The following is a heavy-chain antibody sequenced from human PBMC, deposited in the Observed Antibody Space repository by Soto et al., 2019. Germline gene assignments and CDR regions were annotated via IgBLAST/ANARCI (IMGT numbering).Heavy chain of an antibody. J-gene: IGHJ4*02. CDR3: ARVGGVAARTFDY. V-gene: IGHV4-59*01. Sequence: QVQLQESGPGVVKPSETLSLTCTVSGGSISPFYWSWVRQPPGKGLEWIGYLYYSGNTNYNPSLKSRATISVDASKNQVSLRLTSVTAAATAVYYCARVGGVAARTFDYWGQGTVGTVSS. D-gene: IGHD2-15*01. CDR2: LYYSGNT. CDR1: GGSISPFY.